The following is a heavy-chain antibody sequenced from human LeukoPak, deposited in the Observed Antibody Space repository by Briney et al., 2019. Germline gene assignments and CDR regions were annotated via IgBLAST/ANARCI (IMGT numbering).Heavy chain of an antibody. CDR1: GGSISSYY. D-gene: IGHD3-10*01. V-gene: IGHV4-59*01. Sequence: SQTLSLTCPVSGGSISSYYWTWIRQPPGKGREWPTYISYGVSTNYNPSLKSRITISVDTSKNQFSLKLSSVTAADTAVYYCARGHDFYRSGRQSWFDPWGQGTLVTVSS. CDR3: ARGHDFYRSGRQSWFDP. CDR2: ISYGVST. J-gene: IGHJ5*02.